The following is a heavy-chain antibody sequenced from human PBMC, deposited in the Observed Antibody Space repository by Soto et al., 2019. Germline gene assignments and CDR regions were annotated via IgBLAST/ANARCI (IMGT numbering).Heavy chain of an antibody. V-gene: IGHV1-58*01. CDR3: AAAPSIGYCTNGVCPRAYYYGMDV. Sequence: SVKVSCEASGFTFTSSSVQWVRQARGQRLEWIGWIVVGSGNTNYAQKFQERVTITRDMSTSTAYMELSSLRSEDTAVYYCAAAPSIGYCTNGVCPRAYYYGMDVWGQGTTVTVSS. CDR1: GFTFTSSS. J-gene: IGHJ6*02. CDR2: IVVGSGNT. D-gene: IGHD2-8*01.